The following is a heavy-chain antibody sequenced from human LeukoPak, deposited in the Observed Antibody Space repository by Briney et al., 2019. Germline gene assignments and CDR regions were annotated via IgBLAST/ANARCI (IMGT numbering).Heavy chain of an antibody. D-gene: IGHD2/OR15-2a*01. CDR3: ARRGYRESTSYLWFDP. Sequence: GESLKISCKGSGYSFTKYWIAWVRQVSGKGLELMGIINPGDSDTRYSPSFQGQVTISVDNSISTAYLQWSSLKASDTAMYYCARRGYRESTSYLWFDPWARVPWSPSPQ. J-gene: IGHJ5*02. V-gene: IGHV5-51*01. CDR2: INPGDSDT. CDR1: GYSFTKYW.